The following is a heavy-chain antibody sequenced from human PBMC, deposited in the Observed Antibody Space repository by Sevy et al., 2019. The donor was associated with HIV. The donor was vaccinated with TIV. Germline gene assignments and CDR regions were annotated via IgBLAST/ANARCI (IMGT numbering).Heavy chain of an antibody. CDR1: GFTVSGIH. CDR3: AAWYFKMDV. D-gene: IGHD6-13*01. Sequence: GGSLRLSCSASGFTVSGIHMTWVRQASGKGLEWVSVIYDGGSTYYAASVKRRFIFSRDNSKNTLSLKMNSMTVEDTAVSYGAAWYFKMDVWGQGATVTVSS. V-gene: IGHV3-53*01. CDR2: IYDGGST. J-gene: IGHJ6*02.